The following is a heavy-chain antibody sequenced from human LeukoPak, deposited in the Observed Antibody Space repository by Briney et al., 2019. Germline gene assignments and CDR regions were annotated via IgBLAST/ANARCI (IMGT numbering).Heavy chain of an antibody. CDR2: IFPSGTT. CDR3: ARGQDVAAENYFDY. Sequence: PSQTLSLTCTVSGGSIISGTYYWSWIRQPAGKGLEWIERIFPSGTTNYNPSLKSRVTISIDTSKNQFSLKLTSVTAADTAVYYCARGQDVAAENYFDYWGQGTLVTVSS. J-gene: IGHJ4*02. D-gene: IGHD6-25*01. V-gene: IGHV4-61*02. CDR1: GGSIISGTYY.